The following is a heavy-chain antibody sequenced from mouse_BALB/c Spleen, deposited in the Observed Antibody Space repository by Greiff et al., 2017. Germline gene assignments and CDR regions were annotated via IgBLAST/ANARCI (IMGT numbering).Heavy chain of an antibody. CDR2: ISYDGSN. V-gene: IGHV3-6*02. D-gene: IGHD3-1*01. Sequence: EVKLMESGPGLVKPSQSLSLTCSVTGYSITSGYYWNWIRQFPGNKLEWMGYISYDGSNNYNPSLKNRISITRDTSKNQFFLKLNSVTTEDTATYYCARSSGGAMDYWGQGTSVTVSS. CDR1: GYSITSGYY. CDR3: ARSSGGAMDY. J-gene: IGHJ4*01.